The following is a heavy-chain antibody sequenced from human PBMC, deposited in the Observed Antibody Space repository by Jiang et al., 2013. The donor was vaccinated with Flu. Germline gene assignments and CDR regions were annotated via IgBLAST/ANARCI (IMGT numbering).Heavy chain of an antibody. CDR1: GFTFSSYS. CDR2: IRYDGSNQ. J-gene: IGHJ4*02. V-gene: IGHV3-30*04. CDR3: ARDSGWFNGYFDH. Sequence: VQLLESGGGVVQPGRSLRLSCAASGFTFSSYSMHWVRQAPGKGLEWVAVIRYDGSNQYYADSVKGRFTIARDNSKNTLYLQMNSLTTEDTAVYYCARDSGWFNGYFDHWGQGTLVTVSS. D-gene: IGHD6-19*01.